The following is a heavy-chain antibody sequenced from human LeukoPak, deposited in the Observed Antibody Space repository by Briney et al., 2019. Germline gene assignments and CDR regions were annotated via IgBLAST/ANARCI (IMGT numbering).Heavy chain of an antibody. CDR3: ARGGSKDAFDI. J-gene: IGHJ3*02. CDR1: GGSISSSSYY. D-gene: IGHD5-12*01. CDR2: IYHSGST. Sequence: SETLSLTCTVSGGSISSSSYYWGWIRQPPGKGLEWIGSIYHSGSTYYNPSLKSRVTISVDRSKNQFSLKLSSVTAADTAVYYCARGGSKDAFDIWGQGTMVTVSS. V-gene: IGHV4-39*07.